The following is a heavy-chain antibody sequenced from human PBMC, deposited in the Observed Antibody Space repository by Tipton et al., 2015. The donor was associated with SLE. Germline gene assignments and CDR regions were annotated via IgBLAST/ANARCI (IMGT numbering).Heavy chain of an antibody. Sequence: TLSLTCTVSGGSISSSSYYWGWIRQPPGKGLEWIGEIYHSGSTYYNPSLKSRVTISVDTSKNQFSLKLSSVTAADTAVYYCARELAGGFDYWGQGTLVTVSS. CDR3: ARELAGGFDY. D-gene: IGHD3-10*01. CDR2: IYHSGST. J-gene: IGHJ4*02. CDR1: GGSISSSSYY. V-gene: IGHV4-39*07.